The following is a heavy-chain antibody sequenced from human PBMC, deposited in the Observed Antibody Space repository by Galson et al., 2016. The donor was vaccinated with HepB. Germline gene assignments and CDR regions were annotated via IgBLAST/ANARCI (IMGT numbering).Heavy chain of an antibody. CDR2: LSGNSDDS. CDR3: AKLHTDTIVGDV. V-gene: IGHV3-23*01. Sequence: SLRLSCAASGFTFASYTMSWIRQAPGKGLEWVSALSGNSDDSYYADSIMGRFTISRDNSKNTLYLQMNSLRVEDTAVYYCAKLHTDTIVGDVWGKGTTVTVSS. CDR1: GFTFASYT. J-gene: IGHJ6*04. D-gene: IGHD3-22*01.